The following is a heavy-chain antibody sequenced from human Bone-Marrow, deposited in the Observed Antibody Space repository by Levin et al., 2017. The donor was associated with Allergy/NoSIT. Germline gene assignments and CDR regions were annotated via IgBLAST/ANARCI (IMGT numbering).Heavy chain of an antibody. Sequence: SETLSLTCAVSGGSISSSNWWSWVRQPPGKGLEWIGEIYHSGSTNYNPSLKSRVTISVDKSKNQFSLKLSSVTAADTAVYYCATKSRDGYKGRLAWFDPWGQGTLVTVSS. D-gene: IGHD5-24*01. V-gene: IGHV4-4*02. J-gene: IGHJ5*02. CDR3: ATKSRDGYKGRLAWFDP. CDR2: IYHSGST. CDR1: GGSISSSNW.